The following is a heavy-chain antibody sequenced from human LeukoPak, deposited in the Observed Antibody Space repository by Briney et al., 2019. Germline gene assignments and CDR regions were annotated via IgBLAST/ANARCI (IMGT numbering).Heavy chain of an antibody. CDR2: DPEDGET. D-gene: IGHD1-26*01. J-gene: IGHJ4*02. Sequence: DPEDGETIYAQKFQGRVTMAEDTSTDTAYMELSSLRSEDTAVYYCATAKSEVGATELDYWGQGTLVTVSS. V-gene: IGHV1-24*01. CDR3: ATAKSEVGATELDY.